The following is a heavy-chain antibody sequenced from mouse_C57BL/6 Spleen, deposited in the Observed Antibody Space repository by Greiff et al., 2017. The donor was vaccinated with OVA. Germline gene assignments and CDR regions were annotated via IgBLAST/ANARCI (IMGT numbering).Heavy chain of an antibody. J-gene: IGHJ4*01. CDR2: INPNNGGT. CDR3: ARYDYDASYAMDY. V-gene: IGHV1-18*01. D-gene: IGHD2-4*01. CDR1: GYTFTDYN. Sequence: VQLQQSGPELVKPGASVKIPCKASGYTFTDYNMDWVKQSHGKSLEWIGDINPNNGGTIYNQKFKGKATLTVDKSSSTAYMELRSLTSEDTAVYYCARYDYDASYAMDYWGQGTSVTVSS.